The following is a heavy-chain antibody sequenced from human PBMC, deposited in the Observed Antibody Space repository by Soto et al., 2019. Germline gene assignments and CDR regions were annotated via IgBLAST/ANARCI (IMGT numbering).Heavy chain of an antibody. V-gene: IGHV1-18*01. CDR1: GYTFTSYA. J-gene: IGHJ4*02. Sequence: QVQLVQSGAEVKKPGASVKVSCKASGYTFTSYAISWVRQAPGQGLEWMGWISAYNGNTNYAQKLQGRGTMTTDTPTSTAYMELRSLRSGDTAVYYCARDSGDGIFDYWGQGTLVTVSS. CDR3: ARDSGDGIFDY. D-gene: IGHD5-12*01. CDR2: ISAYNGNT.